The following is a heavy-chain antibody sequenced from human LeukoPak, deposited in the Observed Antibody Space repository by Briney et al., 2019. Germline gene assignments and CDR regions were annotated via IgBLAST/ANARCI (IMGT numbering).Heavy chain of an antibody. V-gene: IGHV4-38-2*02. Sequence: SETLSLTCTVSGYSISSGYYWGWIRQPLGKGLEWIGSIYHSGSTYYDPSLKSRVTISVDTSKNQFFLKLSSVTAADTAVYYCARGDYYGSGSWDYWGQGTLVTVSS. J-gene: IGHJ4*02. CDR2: IYHSGST. CDR3: ARGDYYGSGSWDY. D-gene: IGHD3-10*01. CDR1: GYSISSGYY.